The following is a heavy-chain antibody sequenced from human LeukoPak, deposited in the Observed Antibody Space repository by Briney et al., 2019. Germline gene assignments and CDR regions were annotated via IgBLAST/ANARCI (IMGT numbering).Heavy chain of an antibody. CDR3: AGVGITMIVVVRDAFDI. D-gene: IGHD3-22*01. Sequence: GRSLRLSCAASGFTFSSYAMHWVRQAPGKGLEWVAVISYDGSNKYYADSVKGRFTISRDNSKNTLYLQMNSLRAEDTAVYYCAGVGITMIVVVRDAFDIWGQGTMVTVSS. CDR1: GFTFSSYA. J-gene: IGHJ3*02. V-gene: IGHV3-30*04. CDR2: ISYDGSNK.